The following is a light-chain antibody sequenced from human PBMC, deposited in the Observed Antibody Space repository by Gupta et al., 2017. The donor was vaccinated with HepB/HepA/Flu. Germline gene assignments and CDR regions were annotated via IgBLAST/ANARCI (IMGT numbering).Light chain of an antibody. CDR1: QSISSF. V-gene: IGKV3-11*01. J-gene: IGKJ4*01. CDR2: GAS. CDR3: QQRYNWPLT. Sequence: EIVLTQSPGTLSLSPGERATLSCRASQSISSFLAWYQQTPGQAPRLLIYGASNSATGIPVRFSGSGSGTDFTLTISNLEPEDFAVYYCQQRYNWPLTFGGGTKVEI.